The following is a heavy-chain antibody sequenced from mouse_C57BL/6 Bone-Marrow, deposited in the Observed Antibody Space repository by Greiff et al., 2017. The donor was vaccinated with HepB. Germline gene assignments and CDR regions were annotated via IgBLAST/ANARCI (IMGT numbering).Heavy chain of an antibody. Sequence: EVQLQQSGTVLARPGASVKMSCKTSGYTFTSYWMHWVQQRPGQGLEWIGAIYPGNSDTSYNQKFNGKAKLTAVTSASTAYMKLSSLTNEDSAVYYCTRSGLPDYWGQGTTLTVSS. J-gene: IGHJ2*01. V-gene: IGHV1-5*01. D-gene: IGHD2-4*01. CDR3: TRSGLPDY. CDR2: IYPGNSDT. CDR1: GYTFTSYW.